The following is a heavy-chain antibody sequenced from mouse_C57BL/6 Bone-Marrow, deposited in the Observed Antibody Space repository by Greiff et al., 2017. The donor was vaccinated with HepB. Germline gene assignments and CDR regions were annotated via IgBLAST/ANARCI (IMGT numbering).Heavy chain of an antibody. J-gene: IGHJ3*01. Sequence: VQLQQPGAELVMPGASVKLSCKASGYTFTSYWMHWVKQRPGQGLEWIGEIDPSDSYTNYNQKFKGKSTLTVDKSSSTAYMQLSSLTSEDSAVYYCAIYGNSAWFAYWGQGTLVTVSA. D-gene: IGHD2-1*01. CDR3: AIYGNSAWFAY. CDR2: IDPSDSYT. V-gene: IGHV1-69*01. CDR1: GYTFTSYW.